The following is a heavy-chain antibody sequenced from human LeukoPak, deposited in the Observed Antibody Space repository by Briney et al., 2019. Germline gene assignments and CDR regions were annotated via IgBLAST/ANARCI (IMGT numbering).Heavy chain of an antibody. Sequence: GGSLRLSCAASGFTFSSYGMHWVRQAPGKGLEWVAVIWYDGSNKYYADSVKGRFTISRDNSKNTLYLQMNSLRAEDTAVYYCARDLWFGELLYYFDYWGQGTLVTVSS. D-gene: IGHD3-10*01. V-gene: IGHV3-33*01. J-gene: IGHJ4*02. CDR2: IWYDGSNK. CDR3: ARDLWFGELLYYFDY. CDR1: GFTFSSYG.